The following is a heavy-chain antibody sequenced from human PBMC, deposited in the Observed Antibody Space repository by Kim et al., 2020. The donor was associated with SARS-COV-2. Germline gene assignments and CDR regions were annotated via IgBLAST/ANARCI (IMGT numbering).Heavy chain of an antibody. J-gene: IGHJ4*02. V-gene: IGHV1-18*04. CDR3: ARDTPADYYIKQWVRSDFDY. CDR1: GYTFTSYG. Sequence: ASVKVSCKASGYTFTSYGISWVRQAPGQGLEWMGWISAYNGNTNYAQKLQGRVTTTTDTSTSTAYMELRSLRSDDTAVYYCARDTPADYYIKQWVRSDFDYWGQGTLVTVSS. CDR2: ISAYNGNT. D-gene: IGHD3-22*01.